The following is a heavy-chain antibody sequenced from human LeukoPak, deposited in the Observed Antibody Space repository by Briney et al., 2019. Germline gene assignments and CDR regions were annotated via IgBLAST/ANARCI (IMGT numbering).Heavy chain of an antibody. CDR3: ATRITMIVADAFDI. D-gene: IGHD3-22*01. V-gene: IGHV3-30*03. CDR1: GFTFSTYG. J-gene: IGHJ3*02. Sequence: GGSLRLSCEAAGFTFSTYGMHWVRQAPGKGLEWVALISYDGGKKYYADSVKGRFTISRDNSKNTLYLQMNSLRAEDTAVYYCATRITMIVADAFDIWGQGTMVTVSS. CDR2: ISYDGGKK.